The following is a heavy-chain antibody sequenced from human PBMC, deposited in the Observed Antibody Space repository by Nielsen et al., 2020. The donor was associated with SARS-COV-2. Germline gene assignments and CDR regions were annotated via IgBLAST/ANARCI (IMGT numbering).Heavy chain of an antibody. J-gene: IGHJ4*02. V-gene: IGHV3-11*06. D-gene: IGHD3-22*01. Sequence: GESLKISCAASGFTFSDYYMSWIRQAPGKGLEWVSYISSSSSYTNYADSVKGRFTISRDNAKNSLYLQMNSLRAEDTAVYYCARGGQVVIAYYFDYWGQGTLVTVSS. CDR1: GFTFSDYY. CDR2: ISSSSSYT. CDR3: ARGGQVVIAYYFDY.